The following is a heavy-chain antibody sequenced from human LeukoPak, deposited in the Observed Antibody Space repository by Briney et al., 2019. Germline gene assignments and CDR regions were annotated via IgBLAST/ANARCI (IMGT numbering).Heavy chain of an antibody. J-gene: IGHJ3*02. CDR3: ARVLAGTTSDAFDI. D-gene: IGHD1-1*01. Sequence: AASVKVSCKASGGTFSCYAISWVRQAPGQGLEWMGRIIPILGIANYAQKFQGRVTITADKSTSTAYMELSSLRSEDTAVYYCARVLAGTTSDAFDIWGQGTMVTVSS. CDR1: GGTFSCYA. V-gene: IGHV1-69*04. CDR2: IIPILGIA.